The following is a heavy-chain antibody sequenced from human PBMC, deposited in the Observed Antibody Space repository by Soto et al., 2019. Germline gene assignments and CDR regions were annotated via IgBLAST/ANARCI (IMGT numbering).Heavy chain of an antibody. Sequence: VQLLESGGGVVQPGRSLRLSCAASGFTFSSYGMHWVRQAPGKGLEWVAVISCDGSKKYYADSVKGRFTISRDNSKNTLYLQMNSLRAEDTAVYYCANGGGITMIVVDRWAEYFQHWGQGTLVTVSS. D-gene: IGHD3-22*01. CDR2: ISCDGSKK. J-gene: IGHJ1*01. CDR1: GFTFSSYG. V-gene: IGHV3-30*18. CDR3: ANGGGITMIVVDRWAEYFQH.